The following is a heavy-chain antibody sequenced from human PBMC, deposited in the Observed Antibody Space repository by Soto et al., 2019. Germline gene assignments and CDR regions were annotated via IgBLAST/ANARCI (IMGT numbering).Heavy chain of an antibody. CDR1: GFTFSSYA. J-gene: IGHJ6*03. CDR3: AKGGSSGSFDPYYYYMDV. CDR2: ISGSGGRT. V-gene: IGHV3-23*01. D-gene: IGHD3-10*01. Sequence: GGSLRLSCAASGFTFSSYAMSWVRQAPGKGLEWVSAISGSGGRTYYADSVKGRFTISRDNSKNTLYLQMNSPRAEDTAVYYCAKGGSSGSFDPYYYYMDVWGKGTTVTVSS.